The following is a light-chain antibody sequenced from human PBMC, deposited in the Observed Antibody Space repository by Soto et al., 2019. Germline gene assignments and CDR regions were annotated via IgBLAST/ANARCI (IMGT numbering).Light chain of an antibody. CDR2: DAS. CDR3: HQYGTSPQT. V-gene: IGKV3-20*01. J-gene: IGKJ1*01. Sequence: IVLSKSPGSLSLSPSESATLSCRASQSVSNTHVAWYQQRPGQAPRLLIYDASRRDIGVPDRFSGSGSGTDFTLTISGLEPADFAVYFCHQYGTSPQTFGQGTKVDIK. CDR1: QSVSNTH.